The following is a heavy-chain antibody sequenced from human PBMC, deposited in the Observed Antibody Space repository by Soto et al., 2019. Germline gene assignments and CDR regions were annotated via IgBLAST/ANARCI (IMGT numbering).Heavy chain of an antibody. V-gene: IGHV3-74*01. J-gene: IGHJ3*01. Sequence: EVQLVESGGGLVQPGESLRLSCAASGFTFDYYWMHWVRQAPGKGLVWVSRVHSGGTTTTYADSVKGRFTISRDNATKTVSLQMSSLRAEDTAIYNCARGDRGGFDLWGHGTMVTVSS. CDR1: GFTFDYYW. CDR3: ARGDRGGFDL. CDR2: VHSGGTTT. D-gene: IGHD3-10*01.